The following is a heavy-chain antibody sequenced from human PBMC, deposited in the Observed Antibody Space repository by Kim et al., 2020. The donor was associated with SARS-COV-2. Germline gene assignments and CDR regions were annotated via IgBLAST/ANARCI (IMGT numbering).Heavy chain of an antibody. Sequence: GGSLRLSCAASGFTFSSYAMHWVRQAPGKGLEWVAVISYDGSNKYYADSVKGRFTISRDNSKNTLYLQMNSLRAEDTAVYYCAREGGPGYYDHCCFDYWGQGTLVTVSS. J-gene: IGHJ4*02. D-gene: IGHD3-22*01. CDR2: ISYDGSNK. CDR3: AREGGPGYYDHCCFDY. V-gene: IGHV3-30-3*01. CDR1: GFTFSSYA.